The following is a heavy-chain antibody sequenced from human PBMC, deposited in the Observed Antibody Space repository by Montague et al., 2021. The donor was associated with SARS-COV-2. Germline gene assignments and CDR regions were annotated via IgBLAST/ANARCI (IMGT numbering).Heavy chain of an antibody. CDR3: VRDHPYGGPRGAYDI. V-gene: IGHV4-59*01. CDR2: IYDGGAV. Sequence: SETLSLTCTVSGGSITGYYWSWLRRSPGKGLEWIAYIYDGGAVNYNPSLGNRVTISTDTSKNQLSLKVNSVTAADTAVYYCVRDHPYGGPRGAYDIWGQGTVVTVSS. D-gene: IGHD4-23*01. J-gene: IGHJ3*02. CDR1: GGSITGYY.